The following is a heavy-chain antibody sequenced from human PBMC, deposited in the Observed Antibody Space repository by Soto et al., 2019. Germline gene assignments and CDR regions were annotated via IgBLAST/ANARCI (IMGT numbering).Heavy chain of an antibody. CDR1: GVTFRFYW. CDR3: ARDPGPRSPSIRGLGGFGP. J-gene: IGHJ5*02. V-gene: IGHV3-7*03. Sequence: LRLSWLAFGVTFRFYWVRLIRTKHGKGLEWVANINRDGSEEHYVDSVKGRFTISRDNAKNSVYLQMDSLRGDDSAVYYCARDPGPRSPSIRGLGGFGPWGQRTLVP. CDR2: INRDGSEE. D-gene: IGHD3-10*01.